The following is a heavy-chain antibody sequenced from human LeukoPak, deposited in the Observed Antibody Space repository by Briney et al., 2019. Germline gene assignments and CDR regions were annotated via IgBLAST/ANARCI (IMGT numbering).Heavy chain of an antibody. CDR2: IYYSGST. D-gene: IGHD3-22*01. CDR1: GGSISSYY. V-gene: IGHV4-59*01. J-gene: IGHJ4*02. Sequence: SETLSLTCTVSGGSISSYYWSWIRQPPGKGLEWIGYIYYSGSTNYNPSLKSRVTIPVDTSKNQFSLKLSSVTAADTAVYYCARGPYYYDSSGMTPTDYWGQGTLVTVSS. CDR3: ARGPYYYDSSGMTPTDY.